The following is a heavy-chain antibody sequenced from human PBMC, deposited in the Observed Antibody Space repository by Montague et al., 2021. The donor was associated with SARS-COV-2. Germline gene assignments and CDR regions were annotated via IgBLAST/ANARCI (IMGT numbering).Heavy chain of an antibody. CDR3: ARVGRQQLVRLSGMDV. J-gene: IGHJ6*02. CDR1: GGSISSSSYY. CDR2: IYYSGST. Sequence: SETLSLTCTVSGGSISSSSYYWGWIRQPPGKGLEWIGSIYYSGSTYYNPSLKSRVTISVDTSKNSFSLKLSSLTAADTAVYYCARVGRQQLVRLSGMDVWGQGTTVTVSS. D-gene: IGHD6-13*01. V-gene: IGHV4-39*07.